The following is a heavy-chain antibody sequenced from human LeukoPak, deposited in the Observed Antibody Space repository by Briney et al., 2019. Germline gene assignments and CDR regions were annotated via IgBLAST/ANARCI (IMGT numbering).Heavy chain of an antibody. CDR1: GYTFTSYY. Sequence: SVKVSCKASGYTFTSYYMHWVRQAPGQGLEWMGGIIPIFGTANYAQKFQGRVTITADESTSTAYMELSSLRSEDTAVYYCARERDYYMDVWGKGTTVTVSS. V-gene: IGHV1-69*13. CDR3: ARERDYYMDV. J-gene: IGHJ6*03. CDR2: IIPIFGTA.